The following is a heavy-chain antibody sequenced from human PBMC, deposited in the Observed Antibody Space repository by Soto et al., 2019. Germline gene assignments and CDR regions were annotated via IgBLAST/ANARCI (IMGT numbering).Heavy chain of an antibody. CDR2: ISGSGGST. J-gene: IGHJ4*02. CDR1: GFTFSSDA. V-gene: IGHV3-23*01. D-gene: IGHD4-4*01. CDR3: AKERGAWGPYSNYEIGWDFDY. Sequence: EVQLLESGGGLVQPGGSLRLSCAASGFTFSSDALSWVRQAPGKGLEWVSAISGSGGSTYYADSVKGRFTISRDNSKNTLYLQMNSLRAEDTAVYYCAKERGAWGPYSNYEIGWDFDYWGQGTLVTVSS.